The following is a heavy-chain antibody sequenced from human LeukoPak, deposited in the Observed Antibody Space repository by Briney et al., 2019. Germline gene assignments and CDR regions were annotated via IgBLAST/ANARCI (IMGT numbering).Heavy chain of an antibody. CDR1: GYSISSGYY. J-gene: IGHJ4*02. V-gene: IGHV4-38-2*02. CDR2: IYTSGST. D-gene: IGHD2-21*02. Sequence: SETLSLTCTVSGYSISSGYYWGWIRQPPGKGLEWIGRIYTSGSTNYNPSLKSRVTISVDTSKNQFSLKLSSVTAADTAVYYCARGGYCGGDCYFYYWGQGTLVTVSP. CDR3: ARGGYCGGDCYFYY.